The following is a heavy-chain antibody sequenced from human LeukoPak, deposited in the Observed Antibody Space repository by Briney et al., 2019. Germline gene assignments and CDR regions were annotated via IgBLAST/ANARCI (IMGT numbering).Heavy chain of an antibody. CDR1: GGTFSSYA. CDR3: AREGYYDSSGYYPPAYFFDY. J-gene: IGHJ4*02. CDR2: IIPIFGIA. D-gene: IGHD3-22*01. V-gene: IGHV1-69*04. Sequence: SVKVSYKASGGTFSSYAISWVRQAPGQGLEWMGRIIPIFGIANYAQKFQGRVTITADKSTSTAYMELSSLRSEDTAVYYCAREGYYDSSGYYPPAYFFDYWGQGTLVTVSS.